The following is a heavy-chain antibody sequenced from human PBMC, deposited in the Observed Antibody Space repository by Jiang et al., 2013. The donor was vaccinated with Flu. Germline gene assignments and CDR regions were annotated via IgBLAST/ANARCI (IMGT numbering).Heavy chain of an antibody. J-gene: IGHJ6*04. D-gene: IGHD2-2*01. V-gene: IGHV1-58*02. CDR1: GFTFTSSA. CDR2: IVVGSGNT. CDR3: AGGPSQGAYYYYGMDV. Sequence: SGAEVKKPGSSVKVSCKASGFTFTSSAMQWVRQARGQRLEWIGWIVVGSGNTNYAQKFQERVTITRDMSTSTAYMELSSLRSEDTAVYYCAGGPSQGAYYYYGMDVWGKETTVTVSS.